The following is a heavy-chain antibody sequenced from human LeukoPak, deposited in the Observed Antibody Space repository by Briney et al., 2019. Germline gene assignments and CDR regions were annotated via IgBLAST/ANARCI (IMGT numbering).Heavy chain of an antibody. D-gene: IGHD2-15*01. V-gene: IGHV4-34*01. J-gene: IGHJ5*02. CDR1: GGSFSGYY. CDR2: INHSGST. CDR3: ARHPPYFCSGGSCYSVGWFDP. Sequence: PSETLSLTCAVYGGSFSGYYWSWIRQPPGKGLEWIGEINHSGSTNYNPSLKSRVTISVDTSKNQFSLKLSSVTAADTAVYYCARHPPYFCSGGSCYSVGWFDPWGQGTLVTVSS.